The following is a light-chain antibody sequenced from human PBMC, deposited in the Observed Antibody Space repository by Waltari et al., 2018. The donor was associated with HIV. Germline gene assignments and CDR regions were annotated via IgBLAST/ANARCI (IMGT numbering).Light chain of an antibody. J-gene: IGLJ2*01. Sequence: SYELTQPPSVSVYPGQPARIPCSGDALPKTYVYLYQQKSGEAPFLVIYEDYKRPSGIPDGVSGFSSGTMATLTISGAHVDDEADYYCSSADANGLIFGGGTKLTVL. V-gene: IGLV3-10*01. CDR1: ALPKTY. CDR2: EDY. CDR3: SSADANGLI.